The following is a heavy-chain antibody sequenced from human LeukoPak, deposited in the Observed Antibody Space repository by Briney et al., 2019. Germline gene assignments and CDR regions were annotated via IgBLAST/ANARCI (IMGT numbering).Heavy chain of an antibody. CDR2: ISGSGGST. CDR3: AKGRDWRYFDY. D-gene: IGHD2-21*02. CDR1: GFTFSSYG. V-gene: IGHV3-23*01. J-gene: IGHJ4*02. Sequence: GGSLRLSCAASGFTFSSYGMHWVRQAPGKGLEWVSAISGSGGSTYYADSVKGRFTISRDNSKNTLYLQMNSLRAEDTAVYYCAKGRDWRYFDYWGQGTLVTVSS.